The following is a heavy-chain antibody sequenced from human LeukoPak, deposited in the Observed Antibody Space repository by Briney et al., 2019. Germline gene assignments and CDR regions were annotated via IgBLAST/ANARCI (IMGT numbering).Heavy chain of an antibody. Sequence: SGGSLRLSCAASGFTFSSDWMIWVRKPPGKGLEWVANIKPDEGEKYYVDSVKGRFTVSRDNAKNSLYLQMNSLRAEDTAVYYCAREMGGYPFDYWGQGTLVTVSS. CDR3: AREMGGYPFDY. CDR2: IKPDEGEK. CDR1: GFTFSSDW. D-gene: IGHD5-12*01. J-gene: IGHJ4*02. V-gene: IGHV3-7*01.